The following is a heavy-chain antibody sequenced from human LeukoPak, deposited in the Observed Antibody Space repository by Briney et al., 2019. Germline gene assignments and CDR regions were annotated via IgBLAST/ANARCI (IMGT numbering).Heavy chain of an antibody. CDR1: GFTFSNYW. CDR2: INRDGSEG. V-gene: IGHV3-7*03. CDR3: ARRNAMDV. Sequence: GGSLRLSCAASGFTFSNYWMTWVRQAPGKGLEWVANINRDGSEGYYVDSVKGRFTISRDDAKSSLYLQMNSLRAEDTAVYYCARRNAMDVWGQGTTVIVFS. J-gene: IGHJ6*02.